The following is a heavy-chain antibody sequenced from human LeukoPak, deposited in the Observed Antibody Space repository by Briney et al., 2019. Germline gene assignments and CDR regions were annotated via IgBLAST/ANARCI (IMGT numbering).Heavy chain of an antibody. CDR3: AREQYYYDSSGYSTNFDY. J-gene: IGHJ4*02. D-gene: IGHD3-22*01. V-gene: IGHV3-7*03. CDR2: IKLDGSEK. CDR1: GFTFGKYW. Sequence: GGSLRLSCVASGFTFGKYWMSWVRQAPGKGLEWVANIKLDGSEKNYVDSVKGRFTISRDNTKNSLYLQMNSLRAEDTAVYYCAREQYYYDSSGYSTNFDYWGQGTLVTVSS.